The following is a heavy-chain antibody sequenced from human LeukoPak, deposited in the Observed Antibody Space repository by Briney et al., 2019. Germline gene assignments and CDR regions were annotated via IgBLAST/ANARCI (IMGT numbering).Heavy chain of an antibody. Sequence: GGSLRLSCAASGFTVSSNCWSWVRQAPGRGLEWVSVIYSASSTYYADSVKGRFTISRDNSKNTLYLQMNSLRAEDTAVYYCAREIPWGAVHLDYWGQGTLVTVSS. V-gene: IGHV3-53*01. CDR2: IYSASST. D-gene: IGHD1-26*01. CDR3: AREIPWGAVHLDY. J-gene: IGHJ4*02. CDR1: GFTVSSNC.